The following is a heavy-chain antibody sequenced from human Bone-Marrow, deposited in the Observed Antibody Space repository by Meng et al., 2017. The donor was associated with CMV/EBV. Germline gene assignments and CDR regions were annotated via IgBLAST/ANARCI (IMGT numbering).Heavy chain of an antibody. J-gene: IGHJ4*02. CDR3: ARGEVTTLGY. D-gene: IGHD4-11*01. Sequence: GSLRLSCAASGFTFSSYSMNWVRQAPGKGLEWIGYIYYSGSAIYNPSLKSRVTISVDTSQNLFSLRLRSVTTADTAVYYCARGEVTTLGYWGQGTLVTVSS. V-gene: IGHV4-59*01. CDR1: GFTFSSYS. CDR2: IYYSGSA.